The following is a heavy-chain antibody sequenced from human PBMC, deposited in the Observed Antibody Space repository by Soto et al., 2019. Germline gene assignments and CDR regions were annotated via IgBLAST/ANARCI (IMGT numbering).Heavy chain of an antibody. Sequence: HPGKGLEWIGYIYYSGSAYYNPSLRSRVTISVDTSKNQFSLKLSSVTAADTAFFFRAGDGIRASVSVSAFLLNRSSDL. CDR2: IYYSGSA. D-gene: IGHD1-26*01. J-gene: IGHJ2*01. V-gene: IGHV4-30-4*06. CDR3: AGDGIRASVSVSAFLLNRSSDL.